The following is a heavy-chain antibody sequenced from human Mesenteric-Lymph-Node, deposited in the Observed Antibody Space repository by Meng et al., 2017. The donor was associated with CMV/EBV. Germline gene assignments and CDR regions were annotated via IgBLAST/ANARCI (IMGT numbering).Heavy chain of an antibody. V-gene: IGHV3-7*03. CDR1: GFTFSSYW. CDR3: AKDNNGYYPWYYGLDV. J-gene: IGHJ6*02. D-gene: IGHD3-3*01. Sequence: GESLKISCAASGFTFSSYWMNWVRLAPGKGLEWVANIKQDGSERYYVDSVKGRFTVSRDNAKNSLYLQINSLRTEDTALYYCAKDNNGYYPWYYGLDVWGQGTTVTVSS. CDR2: IKQDGSER.